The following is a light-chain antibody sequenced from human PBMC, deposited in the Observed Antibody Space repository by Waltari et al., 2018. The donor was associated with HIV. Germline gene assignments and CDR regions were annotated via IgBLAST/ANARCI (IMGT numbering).Light chain of an antibody. CDR1: QGISNY. J-gene: IGKJ3*01. CDR3: LQSRSFPFT. V-gene: IGKV1-9*01. Sequence: DIQLTQSPSFLSASVGDTVIITCRASQGISNYLAWYQQEPGKAPKLLVYAASTLQSGVPSRFSGSGSGTELTLTISSLQPEDFATYYCLQSRSFPFTFGPGTKVDIK. CDR2: AAS.